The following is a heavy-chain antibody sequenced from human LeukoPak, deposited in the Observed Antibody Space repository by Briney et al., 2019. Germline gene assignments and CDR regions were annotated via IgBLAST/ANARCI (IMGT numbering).Heavy chain of an antibody. J-gene: IGHJ4*02. V-gene: IGHV4-31*03. CDR2: IYYSGST. CDR3: ARLYGSGSNYLDY. D-gene: IGHD3-10*01. CDR1: AGSIRSDNYY. Sequence: SETLSLTCSVSAGSIRSDNYYWSWIRQFPGKGLEWIGYIYYSGSTYYNPSLMSRVTISLDTSNSHFSLNLNSVTAADTAIYYCARLYGSGSNYLDYWGQGTLVTVSS.